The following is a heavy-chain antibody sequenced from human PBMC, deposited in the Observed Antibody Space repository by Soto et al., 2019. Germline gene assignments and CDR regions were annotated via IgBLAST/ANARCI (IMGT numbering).Heavy chain of an antibody. J-gene: IGHJ5*02. D-gene: IGHD3-3*01. CDR1: GFTFSSYA. CDR2: ISGSGAST. Sequence: EVQLLESGGGLVQSGGSLRLSCAASGFTFSSYAMTWVRQAPGKGLEWVSSISGSGASTYYADSVKGRFTISRDNSXNXLXXQMNRLRAEGTAVYYCAKGESYYDFWSAYRGWFDPWGQGTLVTVSS. V-gene: IGHV3-23*01. CDR3: AKGESYYDFWSAYRGWFDP.